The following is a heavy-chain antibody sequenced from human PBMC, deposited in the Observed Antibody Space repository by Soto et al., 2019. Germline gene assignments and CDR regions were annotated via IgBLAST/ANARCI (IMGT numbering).Heavy chain of an antibody. D-gene: IGHD6-13*01. V-gene: IGHV2-26*01. CDR1: GFSLSNARMG. CDR3: ARIPAGTAVFAFDF. Sequence: ESGPTLVNPTETLTLTCTVSGFSLSNARMGVSWIRQPPGKALEWLAHIFSNDEKSYSTSLKSRLTISKDTSKSQVVLTMTNMDPVDTATYYCARIPAGTAVFAFDFWGQGTMVTVSS. CDR2: IFSNDEK. J-gene: IGHJ3*01.